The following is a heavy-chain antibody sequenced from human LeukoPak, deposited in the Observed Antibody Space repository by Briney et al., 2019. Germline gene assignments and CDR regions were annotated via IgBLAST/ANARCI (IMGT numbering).Heavy chain of an antibody. CDR3: ARVTAGGYGDYSPYFDL. D-gene: IGHD4-17*01. CDR2: IYYSGST. V-gene: IGHV4-31*03. Sequence: PSQTLSLTCTVSGGSVSSGGYYWSWIRQHPGKGLEWIVYIYYSGSTYYNPSLKSRVTISVDTSKNQFSLKLSSVTAADTAVYYCARVTAGGYGDYSPYFDLWGRGTLVTVSS. J-gene: IGHJ2*01. CDR1: GGSVSSGGYY.